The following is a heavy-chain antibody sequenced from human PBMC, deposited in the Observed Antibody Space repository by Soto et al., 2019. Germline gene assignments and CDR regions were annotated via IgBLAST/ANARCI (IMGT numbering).Heavy chain of an antibody. D-gene: IGHD6-19*01. Sequence: SETLSLTCTVSGGSISSSSYYWGWIRQPPGKGLEWIGSIYYSGSTYYNPSLKSRVTISVDTSKNQFSLKLSSVTAADTAVYYCARRGGWYDAGNWFDPWGQGTLVTVSS. V-gene: IGHV4-39*01. CDR2: IYYSGST. J-gene: IGHJ5*02. CDR1: GGSISSSSYY. CDR3: ARRGGWYDAGNWFDP.